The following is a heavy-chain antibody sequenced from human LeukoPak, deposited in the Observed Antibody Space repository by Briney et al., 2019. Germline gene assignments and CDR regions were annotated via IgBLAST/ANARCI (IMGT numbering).Heavy chain of an antibody. J-gene: IGHJ4*02. Sequence: GGSLRLSCEVSGFTFSSYGMSWVRQAPGRGLEWVSSISGSGGSTNYADSVKGRFTISRDNSENTLYLQMNTLRAEDTAVYYRAKDGSSGWTRSFDYWGQGTLVTVSS. CDR2: ISGSGGST. V-gene: IGHV3-23*01. CDR3: AKDGSSGWTRSFDY. D-gene: IGHD6-19*01. CDR1: GFTFSSYG.